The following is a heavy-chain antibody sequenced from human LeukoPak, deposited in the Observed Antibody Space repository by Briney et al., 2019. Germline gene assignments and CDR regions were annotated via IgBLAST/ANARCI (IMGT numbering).Heavy chain of an antibody. CDR2: INPSGGST. D-gene: IGHD1-14*01. J-gene: IGHJ4*02. Sequence: ASVKVSCKASGYTFTSYYMHWVRQAPGQGLEWMGIINPSGGSTSYAQKFQGRVTMTRDTYTSKVYMELSSLRSEDTAVYHCARDPDEGLTPFYCWGGGTLVTVSS. CDR3: ARDPDEGLTPFYC. V-gene: IGHV1-46*01. CDR1: GYTFTSYY.